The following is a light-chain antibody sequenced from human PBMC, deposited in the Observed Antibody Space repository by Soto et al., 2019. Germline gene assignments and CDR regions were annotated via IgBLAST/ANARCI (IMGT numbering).Light chain of an antibody. V-gene: IGLV2-14*01. Sequence: QSVLTQPASVSGSPGQSITISCTGTTSDVGGYNYVSWYQQHPGKAPKLMIYEVSNRPSGVSNRFSGSKSDNTASLTISGLQAEDEADYYCSSYARRSTVIFGGGTKVTVL. CDR3: SSYARRSTVI. CDR1: TSDVGGYNY. CDR2: EVS. J-gene: IGLJ2*01.